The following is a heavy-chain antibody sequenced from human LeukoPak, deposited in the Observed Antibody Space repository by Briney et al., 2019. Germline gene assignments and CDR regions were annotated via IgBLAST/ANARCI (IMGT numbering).Heavy chain of an antibody. V-gene: IGHV4-59*01. J-gene: IGHJ4*02. D-gene: IGHD5-12*01. CDR1: GGSFSGYY. CDR2: IYYSGST. CDR3: ALGGGYDSTFDY. Sequence: PSETLSLTCAVYGGSFSGYYWSWIRQPPGKGLEWIGYIYYSGSTNYNPSLKSRVTISVDTSKNQFSLKLSSVTAADTAVYYCALGGGYDSTFDYWGQGTLVTVSS.